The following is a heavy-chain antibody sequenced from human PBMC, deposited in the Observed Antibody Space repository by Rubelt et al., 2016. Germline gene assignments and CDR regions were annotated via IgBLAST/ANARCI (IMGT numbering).Heavy chain of an antibody. CDR1: GFTFSSYW. D-gene: IGHD2-2*02. CDR3: ARGKCSSTSCYRIDAFDI. J-gene: IGHJ3*02. CDR2: IKQGGSGG. Sequence: EVQLVASGGGLVQPGGSLRLSCAASGFTFSSYWMSWVSQAPGKGLEWVANIKQGGSGGYHVESVKGRFTISRDNAKNSLYLQMNSLRAEDTAVYYCARGKCSSTSCYRIDAFDIWGQGTMVTVSS. V-gene: IGHV3-7*01.